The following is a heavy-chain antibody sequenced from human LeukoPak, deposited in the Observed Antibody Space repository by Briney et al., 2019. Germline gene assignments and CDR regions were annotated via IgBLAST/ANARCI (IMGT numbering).Heavy chain of an antibody. CDR3: ARVAISIFGGVEYYFVH. D-gene: IGHD3-3*01. Sequence: GGSLRLSCVASGFTFSTYAMTWVRQALGKGLQWVSTISCGYTYFTDSVRGRLTIHRDNFKHTLFLQMNSLRGEGTAVYYCARVAISIFGGVEYYFVHWGQRTLVTVST. J-gene: IGHJ4*02. CDR2: ISCGYT. CDR1: GFTFSTYA. V-gene: IGHV3-23*01.